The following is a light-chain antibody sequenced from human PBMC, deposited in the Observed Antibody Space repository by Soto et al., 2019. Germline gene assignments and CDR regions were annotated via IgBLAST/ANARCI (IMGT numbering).Light chain of an antibody. CDR1: RSNIGNNY. Sequence: QSVLTQPPSVSAAPGQKVTIPCSGSRSNIGNNYVSWYQQFPGTAPRVLIYDNDKRPSRIPDRFSGSKSGTSATLDITGLQTGDEADYYCGTWDSSLSAGVFGTGTKVT. V-gene: IGLV1-51*01. J-gene: IGLJ1*01. CDR3: GTWDSSLSAGV. CDR2: DND.